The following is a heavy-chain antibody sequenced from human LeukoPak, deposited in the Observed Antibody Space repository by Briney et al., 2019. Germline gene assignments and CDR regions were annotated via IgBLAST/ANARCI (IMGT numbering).Heavy chain of an antibody. CDR2: IYHSVST. CDR3: ARVQGYTFDY. Sequence: SQTLSLTCTVSGGSITSGGLYWSWLRQPGGKGLEWIGSIYHSVSTYYNPSLKSRVTISVDTSKNQFSLKLSSVTAADTAVYYCARVQGYTFDYWGQGTLVTVSS. D-gene: IGHD5-18*01. CDR1: GGSITSGGLY. J-gene: IGHJ4*02. V-gene: IGHV4-30-2*05.